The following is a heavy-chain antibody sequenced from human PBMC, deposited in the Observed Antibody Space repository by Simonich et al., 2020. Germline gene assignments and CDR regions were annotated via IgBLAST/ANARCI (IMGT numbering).Heavy chain of an antibody. V-gene: IGHV1-2*02. CDR3: ARGALTGDYYYMDV. J-gene: IGHJ6*03. D-gene: IGHD7-27*01. Sequence: QVQLVQSGAEVKKPGASVKVSCKASGYTFTGYYMHWVRQAPGQGLEWMGWNNTNSGGTNYAQKFQGRVTMTRDTSISTAYMELSRLRSDDTAVYYCARGALTGDYYYMDVWGKGTTVTVSS. CDR2: NNTNSGGT. CDR1: GYTFTGYY.